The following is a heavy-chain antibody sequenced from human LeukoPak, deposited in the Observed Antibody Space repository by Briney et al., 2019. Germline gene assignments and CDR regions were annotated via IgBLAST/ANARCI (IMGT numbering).Heavy chain of an antibody. CDR1: GGSISSSSYY. CDR3: ARGGPWREGTNRYYYYYYMDV. D-gene: IGHD2-2*01. CDR2: IYYSGST. Sequence: SETLSLTCTVSGGSISSSSYYWGWIRQPPGKGLEWIGSIYYSGSTYYNPSLKSRVTISVDTSKNQFSLKLSSVTAADTAVYYCARGGPWREGTNRYYYYYYMDVWGKGTTVTVSS. V-gene: IGHV4-39*01. J-gene: IGHJ6*03.